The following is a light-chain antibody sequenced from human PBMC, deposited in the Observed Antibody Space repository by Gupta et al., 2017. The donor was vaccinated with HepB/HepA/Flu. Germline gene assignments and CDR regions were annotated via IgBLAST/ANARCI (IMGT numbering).Light chain of an antibody. V-gene: IGLV1-51*01. CDR3: ATWDSSLMGVV. CDR2: DND. Sequence: QSLLTQPPSASAAPGQRVTISCSGSSSNTGNNYVFWYQQFPGVAPKHLIYDNDERPSGVPDRFSGSKSGTSATLGITGLQTGDEADHYCATWDSSLMGVVFGGGTKLTVL. J-gene: IGLJ2*01. CDR1: SSNTGNNY.